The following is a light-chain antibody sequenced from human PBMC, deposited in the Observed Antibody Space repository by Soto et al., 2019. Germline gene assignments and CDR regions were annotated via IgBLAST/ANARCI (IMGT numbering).Light chain of an antibody. CDR2: EVT. Sequence: QSMLTQPASVYGSPGQSIAISCTGTSGDVGGYDYVSWYQQHPDKAPKLMIYEVTKRPSWVSNRFSGSKSGNTASLTISGLQPEDEADYYCSSHTSGSTRVFGSGTKVTVL. J-gene: IGLJ1*01. CDR3: SSHTSGSTRV. V-gene: IGLV2-14*01. CDR1: SGDVGGYDY.